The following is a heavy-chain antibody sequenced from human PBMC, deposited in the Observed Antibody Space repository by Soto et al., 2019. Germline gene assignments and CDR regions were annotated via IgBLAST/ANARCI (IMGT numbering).Heavy chain of an antibody. D-gene: IGHD5-12*01. CDR1: GYTFTSYY. Sequence: QVQLVQSGAEVKKPGASVKVSCKASGYTFTSYYMHWVRQAPGQGLEWMGIINPSGGSTSYAQKFQGRVTTTRDTSTSTVYMELSGLRAEDTAVYCCARVFGGYSGYGRGVYYFDYWGQGTLVTVSS. CDR3: ARVFGGYSGYGRGVYYFDY. J-gene: IGHJ4*02. CDR2: INPSGGST. V-gene: IGHV1-46*01.